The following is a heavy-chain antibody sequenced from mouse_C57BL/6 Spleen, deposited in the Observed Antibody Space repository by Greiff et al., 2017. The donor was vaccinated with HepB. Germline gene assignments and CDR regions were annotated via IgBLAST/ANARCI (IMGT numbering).Heavy chain of an antibody. D-gene: IGHD1-1*01. V-gene: IGHV1-39*01. Sequence: EVKLMESGPELVKPGASVKISCTASGYSFTDYNMNWVKQSNGKSLEWIGVINPNYGTTSYNQKFKGKATLTVDQSSSTTYLQHNSLTSDDSAVYYCARYGTTVVSSMGYWGQGTSVTVSS. CDR1: GYSFTDYN. J-gene: IGHJ4*01. CDR2: INPNYGTT. CDR3: ARYGTTVVSSMGY.